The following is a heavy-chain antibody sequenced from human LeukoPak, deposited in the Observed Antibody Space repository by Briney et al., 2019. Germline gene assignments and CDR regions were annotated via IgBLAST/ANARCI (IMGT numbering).Heavy chain of an antibody. J-gene: IGHJ4*02. CDR3: ARERILYYYDSSGYSTRRPYYFDY. CDR1: GGSISSYY. V-gene: IGHV4-4*07. D-gene: IGHD3-22*01. Sequence: TSETLSLTCTVSGGSISSYYWSWIRQPAGKGLEWIGRIYTSGSTNYNPSLKSRVTMSVDTSKNQFSLKLSSVTAADTAVYYCARERILYYYDSSGYSTRRPYYFDYWGQGTLVTVSS. CDR2: IYTSGST.